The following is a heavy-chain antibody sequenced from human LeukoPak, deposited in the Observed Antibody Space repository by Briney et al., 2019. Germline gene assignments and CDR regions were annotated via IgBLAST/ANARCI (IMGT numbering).Heavy chain of an antibody. J-gene: IGHJ3*02. CDR1: GYTFTSYG. V-gene: IGHV1-18*01. CDR3: ARDQLEVTTWIQLWLGGAFDI. Sequence: GASVKVSCKASGYTFTSYGISWVRQAPGQGLEWMGWISAYNGNTNYAQKLQGRVTMTRDTSISTAYMELSRLRSDDTAVYYCARDQLEVTTWIQLWLGGAFDIWGQGTMVTVSS. CDR2: ISAYNGNT. D-gene: IGHD5-18*01.